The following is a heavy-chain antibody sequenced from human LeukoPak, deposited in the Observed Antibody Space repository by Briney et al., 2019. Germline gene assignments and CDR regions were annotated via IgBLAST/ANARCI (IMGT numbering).Heavy chain of an antibody. J-gene: IGHJ4*02. CDR1: GYTLTELS. V-gene: IGHV1-24*01. Sequence: ASVKVSCKVSGYTLTELSMHWVRQAPGKGLEWMGGFDPEDGETIYAQKFQGRVTMTEDTSTDTAYMELSSLRSEDTAVYYCARDDCSGGSCYSDFDYWGQGTLVTVSS. D-gene: IGHD2-15*01. CDR3: ARDDCSGGSCYSDFDY. CDR2: FDPEDGET.